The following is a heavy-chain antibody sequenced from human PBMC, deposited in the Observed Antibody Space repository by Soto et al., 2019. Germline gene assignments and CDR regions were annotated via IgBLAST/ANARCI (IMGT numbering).Heavy chain of an antibody. J-gene: IGHJ4*02. D-gene: IGHD3-16*02. CDR3: ARRSHPSGSGKFIEK. CDR2: IYDNGGT. Sequence: SETLSLTCTVSGDSISSKNYYWEWIRLPPGKGLEWIGSIYDNGGTYYNPSLKSRVTIHVETPKKQISRKLKSVTAADSALYYCARRSHPSGSGKFIEKWGQGTLVTVSS. V-gene: IGHV4-39*01. CDR1: GDSISSKNYY.